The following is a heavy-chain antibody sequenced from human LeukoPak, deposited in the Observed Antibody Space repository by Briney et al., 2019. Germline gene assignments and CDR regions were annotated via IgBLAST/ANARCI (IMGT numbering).Heavy chain of an antibody. Sequence: ASVKVSCKASGGTFSSYAISWVRQAPGQGLEWMGWINPNSGGTNYAQKFQGWVTMTRDTSISTAYMELSRLRSDDTAVYYCARDHGYYGSGSYDYWGQGTLVTVSS. CDR2: INPNSGGT. J-gene: IGHJ4*02. D-gene: IGHD3-10*01. CDR1: GGTFSSYA. CDR3: ARDHGYYGSGSYDY. V-gene: IGHV1-2*04.